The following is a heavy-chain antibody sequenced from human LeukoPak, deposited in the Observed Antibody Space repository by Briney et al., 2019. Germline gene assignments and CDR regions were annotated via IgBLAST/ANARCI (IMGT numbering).Heavy chain of an antibody. J-gene: IGHJ4*02. CDR1: GFTFSSYG. Sequence: PGGSLRLSCAASGFTFSSYGMHWVRQAPGKGLEWVAFIRYDGSNKYYADSVKGRFTISRDNSKNTLYLQMNSLRAEDTAVYYCAKDGRQYDFWSGYYGGGYFDYWGQGTLVTVSS. CDR2: IRYDGSNK. D-gene: IGHD3-3*01. V-gene: IGHV3-30*02. CDR3: AKDGRQYDFWSGYYGGGYFDY.